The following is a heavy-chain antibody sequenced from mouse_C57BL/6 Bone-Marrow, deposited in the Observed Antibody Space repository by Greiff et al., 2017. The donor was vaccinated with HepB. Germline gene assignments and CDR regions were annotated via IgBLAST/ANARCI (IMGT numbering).Heavy chain of an antibody. CDR3: ARDQRLLRGWYFDV. Sequence: DVKLQESGPGLVKPSQSLSLTCSVTGYSITSGYYWNWIRQFPGNKLEWMGYISYDGSNNYNPSLKNRISITRDTSKNQFFLKLNSVTTEDTATYYCARDQRLLRGWYFDVWGTGTTVTVSS. V-gene: IGHV3-6*01. D-gene: IGHD1-1*01. CDR1: GYSITSGYY. CDR2: ISYDGSN. J-gene: IGHJ1*03.